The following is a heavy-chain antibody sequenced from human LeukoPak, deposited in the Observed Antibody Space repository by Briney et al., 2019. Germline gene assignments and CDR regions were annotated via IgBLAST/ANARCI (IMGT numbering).Heavy chain of an antibody. CDR1: GGANSSYY. J-gene: IGHJ5*02. D-gene: IGHD1-1*01. Sequence: PSETLSLTCTVSGGANSSYYWSWIRQPPGKGLEWIGYIYTSGSPNYNPSLKSRGTISVDTSKNQFSLKLSSVTAADTAVYYCARHDRYEAHNWFDPWGQGTLVTVSS. CDR3: ARHDRYEAHNWFDP. CDR2: IYTSGSP. V-gene: IGHV4-4*09.